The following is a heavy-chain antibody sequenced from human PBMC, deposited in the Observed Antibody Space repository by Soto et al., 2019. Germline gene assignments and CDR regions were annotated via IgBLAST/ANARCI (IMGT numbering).Heavy chain of an antibody. CDR2: IYTSGST. CDR1: GGSISSYY. J-gene: IGHJ6*02. D-gene: IGHD3-3*01. V-gene: IGHV4-4*07. Sequence: SETLSHTCTVSGGSISSYYWSWIRQPAGKGLEWIGRIYTSGSTNYNPSLKSRVTMSVDTSKNQFSLKLSSVTAADTAVYYCARAFWSGPHSYGMDVWGQGTTVTVSS. CDR3: ARAFWSGPHSYGMDV.